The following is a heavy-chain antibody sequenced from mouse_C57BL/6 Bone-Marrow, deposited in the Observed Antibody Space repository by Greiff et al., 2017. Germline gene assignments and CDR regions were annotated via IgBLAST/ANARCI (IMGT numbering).Heavy chain of an antibody. CDR2: ISSGSSTI. D-gene: IGHD1-1*01. CDR1: GFTFSDYG. J-gene: IGHJ4*01. V-gene: IGHV5-17*01. CDR3: ARGGTVVATGAMDY. Sequence: EVMLVESGGGLVKPGGSLKLSCAASGFTFSDYGMHWVRQAPEKGLEWVAYISSGSSTIYYADTVKGRFTISRDNAKNTLCLQKTSLRSEEAAMYYCARGGTVVATGAMDYWGQGTSVTVSS.